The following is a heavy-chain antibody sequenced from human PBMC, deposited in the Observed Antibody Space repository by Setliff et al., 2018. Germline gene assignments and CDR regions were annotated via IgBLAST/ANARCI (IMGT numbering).Heavy chain of an antibody. D-gene: IGHD3-22*01. CDR2: IYHSGST. V-gene: IGHV4-34*01. CDR3: ARGKERITMIVVVTSGAFDI. Sequence: SETLSLTCAVYGGSFSGYYWSWIRQPPGKGLEWIGYIYHSGSTYYNPSLKSRVTISVDTSKNQFSLKLSSVTAADTAVYYCARGKERITMIVVVTSGAFDIWGQGTMVTVSS. CDR1: GGSFSGYY. J-gene: IGHJ3*02.